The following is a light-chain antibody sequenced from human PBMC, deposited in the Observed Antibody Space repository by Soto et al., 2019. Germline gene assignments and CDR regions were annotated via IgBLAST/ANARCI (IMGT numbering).Light chain of an antibody. Sequence: IVLTHSPVTLSLSPWERATLSCRASQSVHNYLAWYQQKPGQAPRLLIYDVSNRATGIPARFSGSGSGTDFTLTISSLEAGDFAVYYCQQRNDWQVNFGQGTRLEIK. CDR3: QQRNDWQVN. V-gene: IGKV3-11*01. J-gene: IGKJ5*01. CDR1: QSVHNY. CDR2: DVS.